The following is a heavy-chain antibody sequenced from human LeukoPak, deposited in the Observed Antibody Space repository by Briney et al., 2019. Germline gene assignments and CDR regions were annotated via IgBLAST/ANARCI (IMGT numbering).Heavy chain of an antibody. Sequence: SETLSLTCTVSGGSISSYYWSWIRQPPGKGLEWIGYIYYSGSTNYNPSLKSRVTISVDTSKNQFSLKLSSVTAADTAEYYCARGTYYDSWLLDYWGQGTLVTVSS. J-gene: IGHJ4*02. CDR3: ARGTYYDSWLLDY. D-gene: IGHD3-3*01. CDR1: GGSISSYY. V-gene: IGHV4-59*01. CDR2: IYYSGST.